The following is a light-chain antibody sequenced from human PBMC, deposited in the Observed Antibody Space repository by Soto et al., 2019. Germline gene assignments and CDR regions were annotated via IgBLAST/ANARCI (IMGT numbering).Light chain of an antibody. CDR3: QQYNNWPRT. CDR2: GAS. CDR1: QSVSSN. J-gene: IGKJ1*01. Sequence: EIGMTQSPATLSVSTGERATLCCRASQSVSSNLAWYQQKPGQAHRLLIYGASTRATGIPARFSGSGSGTEFTHTISRLHSEEFADYYWQQYNNWPRTFGQGTKVDIK. V-gene: IGKV3-15*01.